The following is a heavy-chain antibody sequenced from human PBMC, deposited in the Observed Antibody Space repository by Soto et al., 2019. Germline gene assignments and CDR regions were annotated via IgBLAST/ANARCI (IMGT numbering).Heavy chain of an antibody. J-gene: IGHJ4*02. Sequence: EVQLVESGGGLVQPGGSLRLSCAASGFTVSSNYMSWVRQAPGKGLEWVSVIYSGGSTYYADSVKGRFTISRDNSKNTLYLQMNSLSAEDKAVYYCAREEYWGGDCSYYFEYWGQGALVTV. CDR1: GFTVSSNY. CDR3: AREEYWGGDCSYYFEY. V-gene: IGHV3-66*01. CDR2: IYSGGST. D-gene: IGHD2-21*01.